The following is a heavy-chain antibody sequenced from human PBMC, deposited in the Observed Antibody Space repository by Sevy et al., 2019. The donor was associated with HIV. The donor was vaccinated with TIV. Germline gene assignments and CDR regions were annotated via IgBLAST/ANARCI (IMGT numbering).Heavy chain of an antibody. J-gene: IGHJ4*02. CDR1: GFSFSSYW. Sequence: GGSLRLSCAASGFSFSSYWMHWVRQAPGKGVEWVANIKKDESEKYYAASVKGRFTISRDNAKNSVYLQMNSLRPEDTAIYYCARGNSGSFDYWGQGTLVTVSS. V-gene: IGHV3-7*03. CDR3: ARGNSGSFDY. D-gene: IGHD3-22*01. CDR2: IKKDESEK.